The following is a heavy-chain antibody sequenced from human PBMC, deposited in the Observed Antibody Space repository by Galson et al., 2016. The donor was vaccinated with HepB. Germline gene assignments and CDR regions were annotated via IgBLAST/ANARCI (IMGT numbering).Heavy chain of an antibody. J-gene: IGHJ2*01. D-gene: IGHD6-13*01. CDR1: GFTFSGSA. CDR3: TRPRGTSSWGDWYFDL. Sequence: SLRLSCAASGFTFSGSAMHWVRQAPGKGLEWVGRIRNNANSYATAYVPSATGRFTISRDDSTNTAYLQMNSLKTEDTAVYYCTRPRGTSSWGDWYFDLWGRGTLVTVSS. V-gene: IGHV3-73*01. CDR2: IRNNANSYAT.